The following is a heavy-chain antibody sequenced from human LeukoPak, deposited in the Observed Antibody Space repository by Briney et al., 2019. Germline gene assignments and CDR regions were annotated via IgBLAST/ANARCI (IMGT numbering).Heavy chain of an antibody. V-gene: IGHV3-30-3*01. CDR1: GFTFSSYA. D-gene: IGHD1/OR15-1a*01. CDR3: ARDLGVLRSEEQHPDNWLDP. J-gene: IGHJ5*02. Sequence: GGSLRLSCAASGFTFSSYAMHWVRQAPGKGLEWVAVISYDGSNKYYADSVKGRFTISRDNSKDTLYLQMNSLRADDTALYYCARDLGVLRSEEQHPDNWLDPWGQGTLVTVSS. CDR2: ISYDGSNK.